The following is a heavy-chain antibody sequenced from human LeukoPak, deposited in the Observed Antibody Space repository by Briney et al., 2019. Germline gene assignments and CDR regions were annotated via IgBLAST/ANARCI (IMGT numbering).Heavy chain of an antibody. J-gene: IGHJ4*02. Sequence: GGSLRLSCAASGFTFSSYSMNWVRQAPGKGLEWVSSISSSSSYIYYADSMKGRFTISRDNPKNTLYLQMNSLRAEDTAVYYCARGIDIAVAGLAFWGQGTLVTVSS. CDR1: GFTFSSYS. D-gene: IGHD6-19*01. V-gene: IGHV3-21*04. CDR2: ISSSSSYI. CDR3: ARGIDIAVAGLAF.